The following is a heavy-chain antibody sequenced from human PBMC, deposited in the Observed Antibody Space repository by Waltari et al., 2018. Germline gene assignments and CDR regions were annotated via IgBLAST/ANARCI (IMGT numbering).Heavy chain of an antibody. CDR2: ITYSGYT. CDR1: SGSITGGPYF. V-gene: IGHV4-30-4*01. D-gene: IGHD3-3*01. CDR3: ARDPGYGAGYYYYGMDV. J-gene: IGHJ6*02. Sequence: QVQLQESGPGLVRPTETLSLTCTVYSGSITGGPYFWSWLRQPPGKALEWIGYITYSGYTSYNPSVESRVLISRDASKNHISLKLTSVTAADTAVYYCARDPGYGAGYYYYGMDVWGRGTTVTVSS.